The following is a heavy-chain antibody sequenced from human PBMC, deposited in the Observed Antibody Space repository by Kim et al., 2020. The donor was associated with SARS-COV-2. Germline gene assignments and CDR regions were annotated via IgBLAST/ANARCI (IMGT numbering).Heavy chain of an antibody. Sequence: SETLSLTCTVSCDSITSGRYYWGWIRQPPGKGLEWIGSIYSTGSTYYNPSLKPRVTIFVDTSKNQFSLRLSSVAAPDTAVYYCARHILTNNWFDPWGQG. CDR3: ARHILTNNWFDP. CDR1: CDSITSGRYY. D-gene: IGHD3-9*01. V-gene: IGHV4-39*01. CDR2: IYSTGST. J-gene: IGHJ5*02.